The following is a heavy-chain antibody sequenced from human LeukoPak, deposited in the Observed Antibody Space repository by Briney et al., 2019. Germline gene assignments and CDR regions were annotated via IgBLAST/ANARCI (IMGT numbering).Heavy chain of an antibody. D-gene: IGHD5-18*01. J-gene: IGHJ4*02. Sequence: ASVKVSCKASGYTFTGYYMHWVRQAPGRGLEWMGWINPNSGGTNYAQKFQGRVTMTRDTSISTAYMELSRLRSDDTAVYYCASSSQLWSPSVVDYWGQGTLVTVSS. CDR3: ASSSQLWSPSVVDY. V-gene: IGHV1-2*02. CDR1: GYTFTGYY. CDR2: INPNSGGT.